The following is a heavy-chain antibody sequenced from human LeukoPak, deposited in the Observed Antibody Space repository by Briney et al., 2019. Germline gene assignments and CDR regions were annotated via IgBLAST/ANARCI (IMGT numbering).Heavy chain of an antibody. CDR1: GFSLRTSGVG. CDR2: IFGDDDK. Sequence: SGPTLLKPTQTLTLTCTFSGFSLRTSGVGVGWIRQPPGKALEWLAFIFGDDDKRYNPSLKSRLTITKDASKSQVVLTLTNVDLVDTATYYCARRGYNSDSDSWGQGTLVTVSS. J-gene: IGHJ4*02. CDR3: ARRGYNSDSDS. D-gene: IGHD2-15*01. V-gene: IGHV2-5*02.